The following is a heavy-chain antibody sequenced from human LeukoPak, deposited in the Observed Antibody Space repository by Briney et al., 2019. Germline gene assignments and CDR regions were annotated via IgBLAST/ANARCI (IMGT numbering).Heavy chain of an antibody. CDR3: ARHDLGYCSGGSCYPGYNWFDP. CDR2: IYYSGST. V-gene: IGHV4-59*08. Sequence: SETLSLTCTVSGGSISSYYWSWIRQPPGKGLEWIGYIYYSGSTNYNPSLKSRVTISVDTSKNQFSLKLSSVTAADTAVYYCARHDLGYCSGGSCYPGYNWFDPWGQGTLVTVSS. D-gene: IGHD2-15*01. J-gene: IGHJ5*02. CDR1: GGSISSYY.